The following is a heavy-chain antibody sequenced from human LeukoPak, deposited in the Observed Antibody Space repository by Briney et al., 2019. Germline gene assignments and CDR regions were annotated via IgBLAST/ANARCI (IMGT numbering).Heavy chain of an antibody. J-gene: IGHJ4*02. CDR2: ISTSSSYV. Sequence: GGSLRLSCAASGFTFSSYSMNWVRQAPGKGLEWVSFISTSSSYVHNADSVKGRFTISRDNAENSLYLQMNSLRAEDTAVYYCARVRDILTGYSWAFDYWGQGTLVTVSS. CDR3: ARVRDILTGYSWAFDY. CDR1: GFTFSSYS. D-gene: IGHD3-9*01. V-gene: IGHV3-21*01.